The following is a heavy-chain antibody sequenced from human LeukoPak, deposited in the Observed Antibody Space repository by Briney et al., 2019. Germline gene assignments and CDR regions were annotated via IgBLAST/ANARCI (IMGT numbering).Heavy chain of an antibody. D-gene: IGHD3/OR15-3a*01. CDR1: GGSFSGYY. V-gene: IGHV4-34*01. CDR2: INHSGST. J-gene: IGHJ3*02. Sequence: SETLSLTCAVYGGSFSGYYWSWIRQPPGKGLEWIGEINHSGSTNYNPSLKSRVTISVDTSKNQFSLKLSSVTAADTAVYYCARGSDVDPVAFDIWGQGTMVTVSS. CDR3: ARGSDVDPVAFDI.